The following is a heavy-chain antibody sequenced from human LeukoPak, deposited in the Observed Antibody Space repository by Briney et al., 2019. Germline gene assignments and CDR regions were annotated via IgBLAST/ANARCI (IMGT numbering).Heavy chain of an antibody. D-gene: IGHD3-3*01. CDR3: GRASGRITICGVVKDYYFDY. J-gene: IGHJ4*02. CDR2: LNHSGST. CDR1: GGPFSVFH. Sequence: PSETLSHTHAVWGGPFSVFHWIWLRPPPGKGLEWIGELNHSGSTHHNPPLKSRVPISVDTSKNQFSLKLSSVTAADAAVYCCGRASGRITICGVVKDYYFDYWGQGTLVTVSS. V-gene: IGHV4-34*01.